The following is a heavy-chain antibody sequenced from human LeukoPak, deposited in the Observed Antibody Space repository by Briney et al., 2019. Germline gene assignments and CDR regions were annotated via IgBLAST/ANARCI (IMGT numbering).Heavy chain of an antibody. CDR3: AGGGRYSGYDNSAFDI. Sequence: GGSLRLSCVASGFSFSSYSVNWVRQAPGKGLEWVSYISSSSSTIDYADSVKGRFTISRDNDKNSLYLQMNSLRAEDTAAYYCAGGGRYSGYDNSAFDIWGKGTVVTVSS. D-gene: IGHD5-12*01. CDR1: GFSFSSYS. V-gene: IGHV3-48*01. CDR2: ISSSSSTI. J-gene: IGHJ3*02.